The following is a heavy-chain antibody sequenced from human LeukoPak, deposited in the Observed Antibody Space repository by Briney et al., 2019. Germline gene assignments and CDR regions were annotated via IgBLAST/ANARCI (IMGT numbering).Heavy chain of an antibody. V-gene: IGHV3-33*08. CDR1: GFTFSSYG. Sequence: GGSLRLSCAASGFTFSSYGMSWVRQAPGKGLEWVAFIRYDGSNKYYADSVKGRFTISRDNSKNTLYLQMNSLRAEDTAVYYCARSYGDPYYYYYYYMDVWGKGTTVTVSS. CDR3: ARSYGDPYYYYYYYMDV. D-gene: IGHD4-17*01. CDR2: IRYDGSNK. J-gene: IGHJ6*03.